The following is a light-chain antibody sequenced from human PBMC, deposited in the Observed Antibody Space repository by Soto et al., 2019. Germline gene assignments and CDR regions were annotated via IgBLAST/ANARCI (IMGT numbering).Light chain of an antibody. CDR3: QQFNDWPRT. Sequence: EIVLTQSPATLSVSPGERVTLSCRASESLSYFLAWYQHKPGQSPRLLIYGVSTRVAGVPSRFSGGGSATDFTLTISSLQSEDFAISYCQQFNDWPRTFGQGTKVEIK. V-gene: IGKV3-15*01. CDR2: GVS. J-gene: IGKJ1*01. CDR1: ESLSYF.